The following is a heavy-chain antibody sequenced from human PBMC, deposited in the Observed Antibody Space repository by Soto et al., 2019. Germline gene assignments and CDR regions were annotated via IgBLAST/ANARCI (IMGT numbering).Heavy chain of an antibody. CDR3: ARDMKRGLVEWRRAMDV. J-gene: IGHJ6*02. V-gene: IGHV3-30-3*01. Sequence: QVQLVESGGGVVQPGRSLRLSCAASGFTFSSYAMHWVRQAPGKGLEWVGVISYDGSNKYYADSVKGRFTISRDNSKNTLYLQMNSLRADDMAVYYCARDMKRGLVEWRRAMDVWGQGTTVTVSS. CDR2: ISYDGSNK. D-gene: IGHD3-16*01. CDR1: GFTFSSYA.